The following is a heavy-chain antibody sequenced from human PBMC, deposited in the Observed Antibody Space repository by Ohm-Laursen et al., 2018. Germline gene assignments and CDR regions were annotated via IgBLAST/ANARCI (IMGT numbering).Heavy chain of an antibody. Sequence: SLRLSCAASGFTFSSYGMHWVRQAPGKGLEWVAVISYDGSNKYYADSVKGRFTISRENSKNTLYLQMNSLRAEDTAVYYCAKDPYYGSALWGQGTLVTVSS. J-gene: IGHJ4*02. V-gene: IGHV3-30*18. CDR1: GFTFSSYG. CDR2: ISYDGSNK. D-gene: IGHD3-10*01. CDR3: AKDPYYGSAL.